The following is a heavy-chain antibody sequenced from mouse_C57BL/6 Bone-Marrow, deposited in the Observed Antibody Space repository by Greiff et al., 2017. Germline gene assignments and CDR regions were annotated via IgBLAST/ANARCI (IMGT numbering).Heavy chain of an antibody. CDR3: ARRAYYDYDEAMDY. J-gene: IGHJ4*01. CDR1: GFTFSSYG. D-gene: IGHD2-4*01. V-gene: IGHV5-6*01. Sequence: EVQLVESGGDLVKPGGSLKLSCAASGFTFSSYGMSWVRPTPDKRLEWVATISSGGSYTYYPDSVKGRFTISRDNAKNTLYLQMSSLKSEDTAMYYCARRAYYDYDEAMDYGGQGTSVTVSS. CDR2: ISSGGSYT.